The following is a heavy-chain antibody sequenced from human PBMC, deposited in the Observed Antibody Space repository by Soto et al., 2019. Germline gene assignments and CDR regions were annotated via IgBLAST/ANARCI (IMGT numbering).Heavy chain of an antibody. CDR1: GFTFSDYD. CDR3: ARPFGYYDTSGYYGAFYYYGMDV. J-gene: IGHJ6*02. V-gene: IGHV3-48*02. CDR2: ISSSGATI. Sequence: PGGSLRLSCAASGFTFSDYDMNWVRQAPGKGLEWISYISSSGATIYYADSVKGRFTISRDNAENSLFLQMNSLRDEDTAVYYCARPFGYYDTSGYYGAFYYYGMDVWGQGTTVTVSS. D-gene: IGHD3-22*01.